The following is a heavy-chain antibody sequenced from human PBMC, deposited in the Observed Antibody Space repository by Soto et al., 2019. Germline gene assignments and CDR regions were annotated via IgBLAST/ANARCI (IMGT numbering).Heavy chain of an antibody. CDR3: ARGGMGPSSPIRYCSSTSCYAGPYYYYYMDV. Sequence: QVQLQQWGAGLLKPSETLSLTCAVYGGSFSGYYWSWIRQPPGKGLEWIGEINHSGSTNYNPSLKSRVTISVDTSKNQFSLKLSSVTAADTAVYYCARGGMGPSSPIRYCSSTSCYAGPYYYYYMDVWGKGTTVTVSS. CDR2: INHSGST. D-gene: IGHD2-2*01. J-gene: IGHJ6*03. CDR1: GGSFSGYY. V-gene: IGHV4-34*01.